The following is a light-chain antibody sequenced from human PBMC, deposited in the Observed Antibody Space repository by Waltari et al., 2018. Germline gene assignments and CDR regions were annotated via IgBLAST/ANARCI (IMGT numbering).Light chain of an antibody. Sequence: SSELTQDPAVSVALGQTVRITFQGDSLRSYYPSWYQQKPGQAPVLVIYGKNNRPSGIPDRFSGSSSGNTASLTITGAQAEDEADYYCNSRDSSGNHVVFGGGTKLTVL. CDR2: GKN. J-gene: IGLJ2*01. CDR3: NSRDSSGNHVV. CDR1: SLRSYY. V-gene: IGLV3-19*01.